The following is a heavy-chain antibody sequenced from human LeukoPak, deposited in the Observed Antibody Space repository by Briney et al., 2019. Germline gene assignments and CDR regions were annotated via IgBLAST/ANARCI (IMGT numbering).Heavy chain of an antibody. CDR3: AASSRYSSSWPNFDY. J-gene: IGHJ4*02. D-gene: IGHD6-13*01. V-gene: IGHV3-13*01. Sequence: QAGGSLRLFCAASGFTFSSYDMHWVRQATGKGLEWVSAIGTAGDTYYPGSVKGRFTISRENAKNSLYLQMNSLRAGDTAVYYCAASSRYSSSWPNFDYWGQGTLVTVSS. CDR1: GFTFSSYD. CDR2: IGTAGDT.